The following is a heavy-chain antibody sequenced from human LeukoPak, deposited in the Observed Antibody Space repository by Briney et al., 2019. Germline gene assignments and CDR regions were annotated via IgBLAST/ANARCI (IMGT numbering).Heavy chain of an antibody. Sequence: GRSLRLSCAASGFTFSNYAMHWVRQAPGKGLEWVAVISYDGVHKNYADSVKGRFTISRDNSKNTLYLQMNSLRAEDTAVYYCARDRLDIVVVPAAPTYYYYYGMDVWGQGTTVTVSS. CDR2: ISYDGVHK. J-gene: IGHJ6*02. D-gene: IGHD2-2*03. V-gene: IGHV3-30-3*01. CDR1: GFTFSNYA. CDR3: ARDRLDIVVVPAAPTYYYYYGMDV.